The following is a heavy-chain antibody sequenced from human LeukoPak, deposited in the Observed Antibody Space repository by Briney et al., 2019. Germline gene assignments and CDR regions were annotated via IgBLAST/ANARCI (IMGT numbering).Heavy chain of an antibody. J-gene: IGHJ5*02. V-gene: IGHV3-48*03. CDR1: KFTFRDYE. Sequence: QPGGSLRLSCAASKFTFRDYEMNWVRQAPGKGLEWLSYISSSGTTMYYAESVKGRFTISRDNAKYSLYLQMNTLRAEDTAVYYCAGGGNWFDPWGQGTLVTVSS. CDR2: ISSSGTTM. D-gene: IGHD3-16*01. CDR3: AGGGNWFDP.